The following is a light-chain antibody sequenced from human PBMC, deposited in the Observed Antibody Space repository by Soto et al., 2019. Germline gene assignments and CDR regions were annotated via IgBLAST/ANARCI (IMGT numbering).Light chain of an antibody. CDR2: KAY. V-gene: IGKV1-5*03. J-gene: IGKJ1*01. CDR1: QSISRW. Sequence: DIQXTHHCSSLPAHLGDSVTCICRASQSISRWLAWYKQKTGKXPXXXIYKAYSLEGGVTSRFSGSGYETESTLTIISLQNDNCATYYSEPYTHYGTVGEGTTV. CDR3: EPYTHYGT.